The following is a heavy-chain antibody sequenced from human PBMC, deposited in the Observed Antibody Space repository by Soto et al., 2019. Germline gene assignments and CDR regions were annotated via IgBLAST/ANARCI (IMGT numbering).Heavy chain of an antibody. CDR3: ARHGSNVAYVYYAMEV. D-gene: IGHD3-16*01. Sequence: ESLKISCKGSGYSFTSYWIGWVRQMPGKGLEWIGMIYPGDSDTTYNPSFQGQVTMSADKSISTAYLQWSSLKASDSATYYCARHGSNVAYVYYAMEVWGQGNTVSV. V-gene: IGHV5-51*01. CDR2: IYPGDSDT. CDR1: GYSFTSYW. J-gene: IGHJ6*02.